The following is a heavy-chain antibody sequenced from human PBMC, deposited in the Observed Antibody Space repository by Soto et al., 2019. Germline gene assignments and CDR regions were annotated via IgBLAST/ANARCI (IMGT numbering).Heavy chain of an antibody. V-gene: IGHV2-5*02. J-gene: IGHJ6*02. CDR1: GFSLSTSGVG. D-gene: IGHD2-15*01. CDR2: IYWDDDK. Sequence: QITLKESGPTLVKPTQTLTLTCTFSGFSLSTSGVGVAWIRQPPGKALEWLALIYWDDDKRYRPSLESRLTNSKDPSKNPVVLTMTHIDSVDTATYYCAYLPCSGGSCYWFSFSGMDVWGQGTTVTVSS. CDR3: AYLPCSGGSCYWFSFSGMDV.